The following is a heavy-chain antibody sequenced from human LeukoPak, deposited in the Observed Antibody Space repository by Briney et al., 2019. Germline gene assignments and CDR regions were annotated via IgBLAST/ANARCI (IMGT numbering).Heavy chain of an antibody. Sequence: PGGSLRLSCAASGFTFSSYAMSWVRQAPGKGLEWVSGISGSGGSTYYADSVKGRFTISRDNTKNTLYLQMNSLRAEDTAVYYCAKSSYYDTSGYYREYYSDYWGQGTLVTVSS. V-gene: IGHV3-23*01. J-gene: IGHJ4*02. CDR1: GFTFSSYA. CDR2: ISGSGGST. CDR3: AKSSYYDTSGYYREYYSDY. D-gene: IGHD3-22*01.